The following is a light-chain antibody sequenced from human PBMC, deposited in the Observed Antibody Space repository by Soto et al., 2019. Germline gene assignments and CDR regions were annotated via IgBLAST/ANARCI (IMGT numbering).Light chain of an antibody. V-gene: IGLV2-14*01. J-gene: IGLJ1*01. CDR3: SSYTSSSTLYV. CDR1: SSDVGGYNY. Sequence: QSALTQPASVSGSPGQSITISCTGTSSDVGGYNYVSWYQQHPGKAPKLMIYDVSNRPSGVSNRFSGSKSGNTASLTISGXXXXXXXDYYCSSYTSSSTLYVFGTGTKLTV. CDR2: DVS.